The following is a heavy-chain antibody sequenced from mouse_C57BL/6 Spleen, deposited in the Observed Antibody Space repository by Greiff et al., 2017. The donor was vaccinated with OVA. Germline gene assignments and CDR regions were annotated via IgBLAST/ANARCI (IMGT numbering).Heavy chain of an antibody. Sequence: VQLQQSGPELVKPGASVKISCKASGYSFTGYYMNWVKQSPEKSLEWIGEINPGAGGTTYNQKFKAKATLTVDKSSSTAYMQLQSLTSEDSADYYCARAEDCAWFAYWGQGTLVTVSA. CDR3: ARAEDCAWFAY. CDR1: GYSFTGYY. V-gene: IGHV1-42*01. CDR2: INPGAGGT. J-gene: IGHJ3*01.